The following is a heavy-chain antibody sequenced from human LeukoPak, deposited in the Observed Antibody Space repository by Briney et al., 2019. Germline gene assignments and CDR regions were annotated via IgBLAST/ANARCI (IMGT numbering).Heavy chain of an antibody. J-gene: IGHJ4*02. CDR3: ARDLDGNDY. D-gene: IGHD4-23*01. CDR2: IYYSGSI. V-gene: IGHV4-59*01. CDR1: GGSISSYY. Sequence: SETLSLTCTVSGGSISSYYWSWIRQPPGKGLEWIGYIYYSGSINYNPSLKSRVTISVDTSKNQFSLKLSSVTAADTAVYYCARDLDGNDYWGQGTLVTVSS.